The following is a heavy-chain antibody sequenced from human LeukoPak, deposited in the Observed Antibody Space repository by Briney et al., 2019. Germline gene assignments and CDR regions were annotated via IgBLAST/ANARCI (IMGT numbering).Heavy chain of an antibody. CDR3: ARGGVGAYDFWSGYSQIYDY. V-gene: IGHV4-59*12. J-gene: IGHJ4*02. Sequence: SETLSLTCTVSGGSISSYYWSWIRQPPGKGLEWIGYIYYSGSTNYNPSLKSRVTISVDTSKNQFSLKLSSVTAADTAVYYCARGGVGAYDFWSGYSQIYDYWGQGTLVTVSS. CDR1: GGSISSYY. CDR2: IYYSGST. D-gene: IGHD3-3*01.